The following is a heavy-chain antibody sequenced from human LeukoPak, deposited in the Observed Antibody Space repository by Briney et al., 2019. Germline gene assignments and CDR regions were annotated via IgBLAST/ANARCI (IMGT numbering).Heavy chain of an antibody. CDR2: ISAYNGHT. CDR1: GYTFTKYV. D-gene: IGHD4-17*01. CDR3: ARTGIDYGDYGLLDY. V-gene: IGHV1-18*01. Sequence: GASVKVSYKASGYTFTKYVFTWVRQAPGQGPEWVGWISAYNGHTESAQKFQGRVTMTTDTSTNTAYMELRSLRSDDTAVYYCARTGIDYGDYGLLDYWGQGSLVTVSS. J-gene: IGHJ4*02.